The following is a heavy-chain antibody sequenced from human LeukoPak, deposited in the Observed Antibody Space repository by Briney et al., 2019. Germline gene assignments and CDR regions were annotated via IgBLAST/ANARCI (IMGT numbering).Heavy chain of an antibody. D-gene: IGHD6-13*01. Sequence: PSETLSLTCTVSGGSVSSYYWSWIRQPPGKGLEWIGYIYYSGSTNYNPSLKSRVTISVDTSKNQFSLKLSSVTAADTAVYYCARSHPGSSWYWFDPWGQGTLVTVSP. V-gene: IGHV4-59*08. CDR3: ARSHPGSSWYWFDP. CDR2: IYYSGST. J-gene: IGHJ5*02. CDR1: GGSVSSYY.